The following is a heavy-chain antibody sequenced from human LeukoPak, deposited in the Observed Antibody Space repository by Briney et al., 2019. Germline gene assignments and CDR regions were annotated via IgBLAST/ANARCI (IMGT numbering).Heavy chain of an antibody. CDR2: ISDDGRRK. D-gene: IGHD4-17*01. V-gene: IGHV3-30*18. Sequence: PGGSLRLSCAASGFSFISYGMHWVRQAPGKGLEWVGVISDDGRRKDYADSVKGRFTISRDNSKDTLYLQINSLRAVDTAVYYCAKRPSDYGDYVSYFDYWGQGTLVTVSS. J-gene: IGHJ4*02. CDR1: GFSFISYG. CDR3: AKRPSDYGDYVSYFDY.